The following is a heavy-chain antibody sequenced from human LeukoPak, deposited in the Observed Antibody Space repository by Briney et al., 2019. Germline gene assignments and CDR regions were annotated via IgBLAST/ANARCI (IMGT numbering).Heavy chain of an antibody. Sequence: PSETLSLTCTVSGGSISSSSYYWGWIRQPPGKGLEWIGSIYYSGSTYYNPSLKSRVTISVDTSKNQFSPKLSSVTAADTAVYYCARQRNYYDSSGYYYAIDYWGQGTLVTVSS. CDR2: IYYSGST. J-gene: IGHJ4*02. CDR1: GGSISSSSYY. V-gene: IGHV4-39*01. D-gene: IGHD3-22*01. CDR3: ARQRNYYDSSGYYYAIDY.